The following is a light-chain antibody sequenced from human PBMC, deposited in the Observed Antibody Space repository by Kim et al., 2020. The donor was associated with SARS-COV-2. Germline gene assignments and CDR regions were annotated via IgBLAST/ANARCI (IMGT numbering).Light chain of an antibody. J-gene: IGLJ3*02. CDR3: QAWGSNINWV. Sequence: VYPRQTASISCSGENWGNKYVCCYQQKPGQPPVLVMYEDSKRPSGIPERFSGSNSGNTATLTISGTQAGDEAEYHCQAWGSNINWVFGGGTQLTVL. CDR1: NWGNKY. CDR2: EDS. V-gene: IGLV3-1*01.